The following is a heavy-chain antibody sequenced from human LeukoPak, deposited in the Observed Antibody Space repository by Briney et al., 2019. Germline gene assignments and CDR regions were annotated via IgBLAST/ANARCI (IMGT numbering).Heavy chain of an antibody. Sequence: GGSLRLSCAASGFTFDDYAMHWVRQAPGKGLEWVSGISWNSGSIGYADSVKGRFTISRDNAKNSLYLQMNSLRAENTALYYCTKDGGVNYYGSGSYWPNWFDPWGQGTLVTVSS. CDR1: GFTFDDYA. D-gene: IGHD3-10*01. J-gene: IGHJ5*02. CDR3: TKDGGVNYYGSGSYWPNWFDP. CDR2: ISWNSGSI. V-gene: IGHV3-9*01.